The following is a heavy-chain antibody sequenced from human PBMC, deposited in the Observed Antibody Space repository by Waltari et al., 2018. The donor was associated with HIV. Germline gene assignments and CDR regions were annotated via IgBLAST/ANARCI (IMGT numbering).Heavy chain of an antibody. CDR3: TKDPVTAVGNINWFDP. CDR2: ISGSGDNR. CDR1: GFSFSIYA. V-gene: IGHV3-23*01. D-gene: IGHD6-13*01. J-gene: IGHJ5*02. Sequence: EVPLLESGGGLVQPGGSLRLSCRASGFSFSIYAMNWVRQAPGKGLEWVSGISGSGDNRYYADSVKGRFTISRDNSKNKVFLQMKSLRPEDTAFYYCTKDPVTAVGNINWFDPWGQGTLVTVSS.